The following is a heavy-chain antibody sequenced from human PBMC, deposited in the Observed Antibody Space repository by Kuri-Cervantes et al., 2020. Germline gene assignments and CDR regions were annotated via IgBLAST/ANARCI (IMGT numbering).Heavy chain of an antibody. CDR3: ARDWGIAVAGTKGDAFDI. CDR2: ISYDGSNK. D-gene: IGHD6-19*01. V-gene: IGHV3-30*03. CDR1: GFTFSDYG. Sequence: GESLKISCAASGFTFSDYGMHWVRQAPGKGLEWVAVISYDGSNKYYADSVKGRFTISRDNSKNTLFLQMNSLRVEDTAVYYCARDWGIAVAGTKGDAFDIWGQGTMVTVSS. J-gene: IGHJ3*02.